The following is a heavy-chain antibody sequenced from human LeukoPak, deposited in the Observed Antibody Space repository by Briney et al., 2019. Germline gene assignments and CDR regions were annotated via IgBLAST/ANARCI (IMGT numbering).Heavy chain of an antibody. J-gene: IGHJ3*02. V-gene: IGHV1-18*01. CDR1: GYTFTSYG. D-gene: IGHD6-13*01. CDR2: ISAYNGNT. Sequence: PGASVTVSCKASGYTFTSYGISWVRQAPGQGLEGMGWISAYNGNTNYAQKLQGRVTITTDTSTSTAYMELRSLRSDDTAVYYCARDEAAAGMSAFDIWGQGTMVTVSS. CDR3: ARDEAAAGMSAFDI.